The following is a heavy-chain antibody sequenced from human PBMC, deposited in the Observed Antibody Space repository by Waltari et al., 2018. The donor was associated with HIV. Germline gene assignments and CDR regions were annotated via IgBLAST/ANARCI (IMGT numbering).Heavy chain of an antibody. Sequence: HLQESGPGLVKPSETLSLPCTVPGASISTRSYSRGWPRRPPGKGLEWIGRIYDSETSYYNPSLKSRVTMSLDTSRNQFSLKLNSVTAADTAVYYCASDDREYCNDSSCWSFDPWGPGTLVTVSS. CDR3: ASDDREYCNDSSCWSFDP. D-gene: IGHD3-22*01. V-gene: IGHV4-39*01. CDR2: IYDSETS. CDR1: GASISTRSYS. J-gene: IGHJ5*02.